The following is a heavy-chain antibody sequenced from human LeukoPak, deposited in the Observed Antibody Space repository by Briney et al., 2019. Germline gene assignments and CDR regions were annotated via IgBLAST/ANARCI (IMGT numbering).Heavy chain of an antibody. J-gene: IGHJ6*03. CDR1: GGSISSSSYY. V-gene: IGHV4-39*01. D-gene: IGHD5-18*01. CDR2: IYYSGST. CDR3: ARSPIQLWLPGYYMDV. Sequence: PSETLSLTCTVSGGSISSSSYYWGWIRQPPGKGLEWIGSIYYSGSTYYNPSLKSRVTISVDTSKNQFSLKLSSVTAADTAVYYCARSPIQLWLPGYYMDVWGKGTTVTVSS.